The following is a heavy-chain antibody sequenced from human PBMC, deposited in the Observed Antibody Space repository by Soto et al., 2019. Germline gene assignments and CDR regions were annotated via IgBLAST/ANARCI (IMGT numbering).Heavy chain of an antibody. Sequence: PSETLSLTCTVSGGSISSGDYYWSWIRQPPGKGLEWIGYIYYSGSTYYNPSLKSRVTISVDTSKNQFSLKLSSVTAADTAVYYCARVEMATTAIDYWGQGTLVTVSS. CDR1: GGSISSGDYY. V-gene: IGHV4-30-4*01. J-gene: IGHJ4*02. CDR3: ARVEMATTAIDY. CDR2: IYYSGST. D-gene: IGHD5-12*01.